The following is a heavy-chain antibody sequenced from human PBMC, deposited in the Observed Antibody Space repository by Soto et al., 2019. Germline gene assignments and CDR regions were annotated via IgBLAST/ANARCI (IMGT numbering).Heavy chain of an antibody. Sequence: SETLSLTCSVSGGSVSSGGHYWSWVRQPPGKGLEWIGYIYYSGTTNYNPSLKSRVTMSVDKPKNQFSLKLRSVTAADTAVYYCARVTPMTTFDYWGQGTLVTV. J-gene: IGHJ4*02. CDR2: IYYSGTT. V-gene: IGHV4-61*08. D-gene: IGHD1-1*01. CDR1: GGSVSSGGHY. CDR3: ARVTPMTTFDY.